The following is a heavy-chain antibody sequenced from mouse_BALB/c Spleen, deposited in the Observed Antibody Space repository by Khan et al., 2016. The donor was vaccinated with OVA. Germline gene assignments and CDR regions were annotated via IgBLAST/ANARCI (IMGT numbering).Heavy chain of an antibody. V-gene: IGHV5-9-3*01. CDR1: GFTFSSYA. D-gene: IGHD1-3*01. CDR2: INSDGAYT. Sequence: EVELVESGGGLVKPGGSLKLSCAASGFTFSSYAVSWVRQTPEKRLEWVATINSDGAYTYYPDSVKGRFTISRDNAMNTLYLQMSSLRYEDTAMYYGARHNFGPFAYWGQGTLVTVAA. CDR3: ARHNFGPFAY. J-gene: IGHJ3*01.